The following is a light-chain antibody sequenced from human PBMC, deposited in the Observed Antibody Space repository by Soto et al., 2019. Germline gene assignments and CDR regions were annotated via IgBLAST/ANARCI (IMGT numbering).Light chain of an antibody. CDR1: QSINTY. V-gene: IGKV1-39*01. CDR2: AAS. CDR3: QQSYIIPYT. Sequence: DVQMTQSPSSLSASVGDRVTITCRASQSINTYLTWYQQKPGKAPNLLIYAASSLQSGVPSRFSGSGSGTDYTLTISSLQPEDFATYYCQQSYIIPYTFGQGTNLEIK. J-gene: IGKJ2*01.